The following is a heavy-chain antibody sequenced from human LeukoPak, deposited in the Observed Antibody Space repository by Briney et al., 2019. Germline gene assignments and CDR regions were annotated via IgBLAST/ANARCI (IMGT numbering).Heavy chain of an antibody. Sequence: GGSLRLSCAASGFTFSSYWMSWVRQAPGKGLEWVANIKQDGSEKYYVDSVKGRFTISRDNAKNSLYLQMNSLRAEDTALYYCARVLWFGGGGFDYWGQGTLVTVSS. D-gene: IGHD3-10*01. CDR2: IKQDGSEK. CDR3: ARVLWFGGGGFDY. J-gene: IGHJ4*02. CDR1: GFTFSSYW. V-gene: IGHV3-7*03.